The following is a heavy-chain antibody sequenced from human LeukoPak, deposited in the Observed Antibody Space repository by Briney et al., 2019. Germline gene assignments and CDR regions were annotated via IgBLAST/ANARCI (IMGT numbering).Heavy chain of an antibody. Sequence: GRSLRLSCAASGFTFSSYGMHWVRQAPGKGLEWVAVIWYDGSNKYYADSVKGRFTISRDNSKNTLYLQMNSLRAEDTAVYYCAEDSSSWYWYYYYMDVWGKGTTVTVSS. V-gene: IGHV3-33*06. CDR2: IWYDGSNK. CDR3: AEDSSSWYWYYYYMDV. J-gene: IGHJ6*03. D-gene: IGHD6-13*01. CDR1: GFTFSSYG.